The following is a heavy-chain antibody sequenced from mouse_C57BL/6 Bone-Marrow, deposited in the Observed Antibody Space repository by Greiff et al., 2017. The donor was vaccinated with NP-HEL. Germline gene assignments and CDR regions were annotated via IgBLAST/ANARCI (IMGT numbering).Heavy chain of an antibody. D-gene: IGHD1-1*01. J-gene: IGHJ4*01. Sequence: VQLQQSGAELVRPGASVKLSCTASGFNIKDYYMHWVKQRPEQGLEWIGRIDPEDGDTEYAPKFQGKATMTADTSSNTAYLQLSSLTSEDTAVYYCTTVTTVVAYYYAMDYWGQGTSVTVSS. CDR1: GFNIKDYY. CDR2: IDPEDGDT. CDR3: TTVTTVVAYYYAMDY. V-gene: IGHV14-1*01.